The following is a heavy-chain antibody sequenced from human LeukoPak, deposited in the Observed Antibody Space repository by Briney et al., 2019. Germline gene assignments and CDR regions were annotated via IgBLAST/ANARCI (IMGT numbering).Heavy chain of an antibody. D-gene: IGHD3-22*01. J-gene: IGHJ4*02. CDR1: GFTFSSYG. CDR2: ISYDGSNK. V-gene: IGHV3-30*18. CDR3: AKDLSSDSSGYYGLDY. Sequence: SGGSLRLSCAASGFTFSSYGMHWVRQAPGKGLEWVAVISYDGSNKYYADSVKGRFTISRDNSKNTLYLQMNSLRAEDTAVYYCAKDLSSDSSGYYGLDYWGQGTLVTVSS.